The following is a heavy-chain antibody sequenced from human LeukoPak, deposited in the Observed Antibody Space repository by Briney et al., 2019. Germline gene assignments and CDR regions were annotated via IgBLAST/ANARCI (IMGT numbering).Heavy chain of an antibody. Sequence: PGGSLRLSCAASGFTFNNYAMSWVRQAPGKGLEWVSVISGSGGTTYYADSMKGRFTISRDSSKNTLYLQMNSLRAEDTAVYYCAKVSGGGLYYDGMDVWGQGTTVTVSS. J-gene: IGHJ6*02. D-gene: IGHD1-14*01. CDR3: AKVSGGGLYYDGMDV. V-gene: IGHV3-23*01. CDR2: ISGSGGTT. CDR1: GFTFNNYA.